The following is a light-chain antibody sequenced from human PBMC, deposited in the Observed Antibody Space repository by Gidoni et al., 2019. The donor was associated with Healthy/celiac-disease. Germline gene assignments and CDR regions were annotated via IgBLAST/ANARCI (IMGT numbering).Light chain of an antibody. CDR3: QVWDSSRDHDWV. V-gene: IGLV3-21*04. CDR2: DDS. CDR1: YIGSKS. Sequence: SHVLTQPPSVLVAPGKTARITCGGNYIGSKSVHWYQQKPGQAPVLVIYDDSDRPSGIPERFSGSNSGNTATLTISRVEAVDEADYYCQVWDSSRDHDWVFGGGTKLTVL. J-gene: IGLJ3*02.